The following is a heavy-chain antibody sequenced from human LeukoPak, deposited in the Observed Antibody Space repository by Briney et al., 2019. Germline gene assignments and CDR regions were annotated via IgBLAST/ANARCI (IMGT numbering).Heavy chain of an antibody. CDR3: ARHPRDRYYGSWI. D-gene: IGHD3-10*01. Sequence: GESLKISCKGSGYSFTSYWISWVCQMPGKGLEWMGRIDPSDSYTNYSPSFQGHVTISADKSISTAYLQWGSLKASDTAMYYCARHPRDRYYGSWIWGQGTLVTVSS. CDR1: GYSFTSYW. V-gene: IGHV5-10-1*01. J-gene: IGHJ4*02. CDR2: IDPSDSYT.